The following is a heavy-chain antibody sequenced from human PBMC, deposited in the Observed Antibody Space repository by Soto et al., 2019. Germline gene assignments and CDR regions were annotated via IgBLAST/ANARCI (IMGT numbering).Heavy chain of an antibody. D-gene: IGHD5-12*01. V-gene: IGHV4-59*01. J-gene: IGHJ4*02. CDR1: TGSTNSFY. CDR2: FFYTGST. Sequence: QVQLQVSGPGLVKPSATLSLSCTVSTGSTNSFYWSWIRQPPGKGLQWLGYFFYTGSTNHNPSLKSRVTISLDMSSTKFSLRLSSVTAADTAMYYCARSRDGYNLTPIDQWGQGLLVTVS. CDR3: ARSRDGYNLTPIDQ.